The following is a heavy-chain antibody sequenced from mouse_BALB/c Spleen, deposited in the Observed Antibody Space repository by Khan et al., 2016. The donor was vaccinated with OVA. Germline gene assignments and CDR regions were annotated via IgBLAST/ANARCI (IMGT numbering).Heavy chain of an antibody. V-gene: IGHV14-3*02. CDR2: IDPRNGNT. Sequence: EVQLLESGAELVKSGATVKMSCTASGLNFKDYSMHWLKQCPEQGLEWIGRIDPRNGNTKYEPKFPGKATITADTSSNTAYLQLSSLTTEDSAVYYCARTAEKWGQGTTVTVSS. J-gene: IGHJ2*01. CDR3: ARTAEK. CDR1: GLNFKDYS.